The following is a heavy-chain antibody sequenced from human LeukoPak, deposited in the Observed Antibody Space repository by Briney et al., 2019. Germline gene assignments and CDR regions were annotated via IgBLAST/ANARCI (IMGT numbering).Heavy chain of an antibody. D-gene: IGHD6-6*01. CDR3: ARDQYSSSTATSFDP. J-gene: IGHJ5*02. CDR1: GGSISSSSYY. CDR2: IYYSGST. Sequence: PSETLSLTCTVSGGSISSSSYYWGWIRQPPGKGLEWIGSIYYSGSTYYNPSLKSRVTISVDTSKNQFSLKLSSVTAADTAVYYCARDQYSSSTATSFDPWGQGTLVTVSS. V-gene: IGHV4-39*07.